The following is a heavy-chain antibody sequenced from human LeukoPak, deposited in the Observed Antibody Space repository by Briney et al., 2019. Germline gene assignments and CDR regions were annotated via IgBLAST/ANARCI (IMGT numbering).Heavy chain of an antibody. D-gene: IGHD5-18*01. Sequence: SETLSLTCTVSGGSISSYYWSWIRQPPGKGLEWIGYIYYSGSTNYNPSLKSRVTISVDTSKNQFSLKLSSVTAADTAVYYCAREGAYGYSYSYEGAFDIWGQGTMVTVSS. J-gene: IGHJ3*02. V-gene: IGHV4-59*01. CDR1: GGSISSYY. CDR3: AREGAYGYSYSYEGAFDI. CDR2: IYYSGST.